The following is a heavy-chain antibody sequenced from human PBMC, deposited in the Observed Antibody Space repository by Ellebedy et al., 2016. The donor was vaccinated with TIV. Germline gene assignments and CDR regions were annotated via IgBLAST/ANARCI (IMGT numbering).Heavy chain of an antibody. Sequence: ASVKVSXXASGYTFTSYGISWVRQAPGQGLEWMGWISAYNGNTNYAQKLQGRVTMTTDTSTSTAYMELRSLRSDDTAVYYCARVPGYYYYMDVWGKGTTVTVSS. V-gene: IGHV1-18*01. CDR2: ISAYNGNT. J-gene: IGHJ6*03. CDR1: GYTFTSYG. CDR3: ARVPGYYYYMDV.